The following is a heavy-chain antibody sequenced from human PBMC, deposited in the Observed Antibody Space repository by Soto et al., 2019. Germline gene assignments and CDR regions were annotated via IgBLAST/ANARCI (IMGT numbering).Heavy chain of an antibody. CDR1: GFTFSSYA. CDR3: STDSYSDMAEIRLDN. V-gene: IGHV3-23*01. J-gene: IGHJ4*02. CDR2: ISGSGGST. D-gene: IGHD1-26*01. Sequence: SGGSLRLSCAASGFTFSSYAMSWVRQAPGKGLEWVSAISGSGGSTYYADSVKGRFTISRDDSKNIVYMQMNGLKIEDSGVYYCSTDSYSDMAEIRLDNWGQGTLVTVSS.